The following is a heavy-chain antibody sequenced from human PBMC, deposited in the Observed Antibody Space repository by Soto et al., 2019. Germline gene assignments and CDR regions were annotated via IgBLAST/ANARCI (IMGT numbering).Heavy chain of an antibody. Sequence: SVKVSCKASGGTFSSYAISWVRQAPGQGLEWMGGIIPIFGTANYAQKFQGRVTITADESTSTAYMELSSLRSEDTAVYYCASSEIAAPYYYYGMDVWGQGTTVTVSS. CDR3: ASSEIAAPYYYYGMDV. D-gene: IGHD6-13*01. CDR1: GGTFSSYA. V-gene: IGHV1-69*13. CDR2: IIPIFGTA. J-gene: IGHJ6*02.